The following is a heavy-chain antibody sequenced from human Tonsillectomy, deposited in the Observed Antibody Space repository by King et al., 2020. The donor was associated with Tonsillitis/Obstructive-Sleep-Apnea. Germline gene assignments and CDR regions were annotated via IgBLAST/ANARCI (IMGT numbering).Heavy chain of an antibody. CDR1: GFSLSTCGVG. V-gene: IGHV2-5*02. D-gene: IGHD3-3*01. CDR2: IYWDDDK. Sequence: TLKESGPTLVKPTQTLTLTCTFSGFSLSTCGVGVGWIRQPPGKALEWLALIYWDDDKRYSPSLKSRLTITKDTSKNQVVLTMTNMDPVDTATYFCARGRYDFDAFDIWGQGKMVTVSS. CDR3: ARGRYDFDAFDI. J-gene: IGHJ3*02.